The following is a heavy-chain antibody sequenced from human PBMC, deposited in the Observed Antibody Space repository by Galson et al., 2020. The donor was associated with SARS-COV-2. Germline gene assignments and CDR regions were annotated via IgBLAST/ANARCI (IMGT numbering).Heavy chain of an antibody. CDR3: ARVPLRSDLSGESGN. D-gene: IGHD3-10*02. J-gene: IGHJ4*02. CDR1: GGSFSGYY. V-gene: IGHV4-34*01. CDR2: INPSGST. Sequence: SETLSLTCAVYGGSFSGYYWSWIRQPPGKGLEWIGEINPSGSTNYNASLKSRVTILVDRSKSQFSLQLNSVTAADTAVYYCARVPLRSDLSGESGNWGQGTLVTVSS.